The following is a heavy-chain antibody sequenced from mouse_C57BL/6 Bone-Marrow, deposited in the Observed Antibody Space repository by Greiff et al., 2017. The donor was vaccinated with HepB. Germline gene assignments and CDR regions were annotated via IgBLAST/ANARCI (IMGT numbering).Heavy chain of an antibody. CDR3: AREEGILHGDWWYFDV. D-gene: IGHD2-10*01. V-gene: IGHV5-4*01. J-gene: IGHJ1*03. Sequence: EVKLVESGGGLVKPGGSLKLSCAASGFTFSSYAMSWVRQTPEKRLEWVATISDGGSYTYYPDNVKGRFTISRDNAKNNPNLQMSHLKSEDTAMYYGAREEGILHGDWWYFDVWGTGTTVTVSS. CDR2: ISDGGSYT. CDR1: GFTFSSYA.